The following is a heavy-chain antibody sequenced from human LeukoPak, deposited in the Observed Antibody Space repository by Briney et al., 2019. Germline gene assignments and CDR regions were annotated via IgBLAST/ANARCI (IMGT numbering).Heavy chain of an antibody. Sequence: ASVKVSCKASGYTFTSYAMHWVRQAPGQRLEWMGWINAGNGNTKYSQKFQGRVTITRDTSASTTYMELSSLRSEDTAVYYCARLRYSGYAALDYWGQGTLVTVSS. CDR3: ARLRYSGYAALDY. D-gene: IGHD5-12*01. V-gene: IGHV1-3*01. CDR2: INAGNGNT. CDR1: GYTFTSYA. J-gene: IGHJ4*02.